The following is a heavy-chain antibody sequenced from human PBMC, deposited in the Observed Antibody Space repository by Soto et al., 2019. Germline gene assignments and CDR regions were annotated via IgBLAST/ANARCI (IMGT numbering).Heavy chain of an antibody. CDR1: SGSISRYY. CDR3: AREGYNFGPFDY. D-gene: IGHD5-18*01. V-gene: IGHV4-59*01. Sequence: SETLSLTCTVSSGSISRYYWSWIRQPPGKGLEWIGYIYYSGSTDYNPSLKSRAIISVDTSKNQFSLKFNSVNAADTAVYYCAREGYNFGPFDYWGQGALVTVSS. CDR2: IYYSGST. J-gene: IGHJ4*02.